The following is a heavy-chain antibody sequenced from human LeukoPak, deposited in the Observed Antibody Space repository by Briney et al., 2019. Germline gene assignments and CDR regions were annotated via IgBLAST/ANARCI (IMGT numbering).Heavy chain of an antibody. CDR1: GFTVSSNY. D-gene: IGHD6-6*01. Sequence: GGSLRLSCAASGFTVSSNYMNWVRQAPGKGLEWVSVIYSGGSTYYADSVKGRFTISRDNSKNTLYLQMNSLRAEDTAVYYCAASAARPRFDYWGQGTLVTVSS. CDR2: IYSGGST. V-gene: IGHV3-66*02. CDR3: AASAARPRFDY. J-gene: IGHJ4*02.